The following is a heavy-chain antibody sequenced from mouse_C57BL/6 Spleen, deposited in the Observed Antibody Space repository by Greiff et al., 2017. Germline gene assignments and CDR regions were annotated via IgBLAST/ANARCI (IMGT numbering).Heavy chain of an antibody. Sequence: EVKVVESGGGLVKPGGSLKLSCAASGFTFSDYGMHWVRQAPEKGLEWVAYISSGSSTIYYADTVKGRFTISRDNAKNTLFLQMTSLRSEDTAMYYCARMRYDYDGNYYAMDYWGQGTSVTVSS. V-gene: IGHV5-17*01. J-gene: IGHJ4*01. D-gene: IGHD2-4*01. CDR3: ARMRYDYDGNYYAMDY. CDR2: ISSGSSTI. CDR1: GFTFSDYG.